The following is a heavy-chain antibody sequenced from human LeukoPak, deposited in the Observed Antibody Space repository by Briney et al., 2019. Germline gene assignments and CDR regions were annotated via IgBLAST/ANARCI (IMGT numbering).Heavy chain of an antibody. V-gene: IGHV4-59*08. D-gene: IGHD3-3*01. Sequence: SETLSVSCTVSGGSISSYYWSWIRQPPGKGLEWIGYIYYSGSTNYNPSLKSRVTISVDTSKNQFSLKLSSVTAADTAVYYCARQKNLWSGYLSYWGQGTLVTVSS. CDR3: ARQKNLWSGYLSY. CDR1: GGSISSYY. CDR2: IYYSGST. J-gene: IGHJ4*02.